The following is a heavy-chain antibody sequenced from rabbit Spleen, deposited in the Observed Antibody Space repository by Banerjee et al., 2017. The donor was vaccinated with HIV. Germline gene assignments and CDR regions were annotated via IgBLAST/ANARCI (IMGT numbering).Heavy chain of an antibody. Sequence: QSLEESGGDLVKPEGSLTLTCTASGFSFSSSYYMCWVRQAPGKGLECIACIYGDRGGSTYYANWAKGRFTISRTSSTAVTLQMTSLTAADTATYFCARGGSGVHTRLDLWGPGTLVTVS. CDR3: ARGGSGVHTRLDL. CDR2: IYGDRGGST. CDR1: GFSFSSSYY. V-gene: IGHV1S40*01. J-gene: IGHJ3*01. D-gene: IGHD1-1*01.